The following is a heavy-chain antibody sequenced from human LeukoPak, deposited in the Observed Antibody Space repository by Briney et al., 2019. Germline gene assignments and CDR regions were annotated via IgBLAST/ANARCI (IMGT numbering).Heavy chain of an antibody. Sequence: SETLSLTRTVSGGSISSSNHSWGWIRQPPGKGPEWIGTIYYTGRTYYNPSLESRLTISVDTSKNQFSLKLTSVTAADTAIYYCAQSLGSGNWIGNWFDPWGQGTLVTVSS. CDR3: AQSLGSGNWIGNWFDP. CDR1: GGSISSSNHS. J-gene: IGHJ5*02. CDR2: IYYTGRT. V-gene: IGHV4-39*01. D-gene: IGHD1-1*01.